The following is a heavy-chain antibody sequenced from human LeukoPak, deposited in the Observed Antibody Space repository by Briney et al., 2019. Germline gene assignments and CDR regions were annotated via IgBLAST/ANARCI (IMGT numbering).Heavy chain of an antibody. D-gene: IGHD3-22*01. CDR3: ARRAGDYSHPYDY. Sequence: GGSLRLSCAASGFIVSSNYMSWVRQAPGKGLEWVSFIYSGGNTYYADSVKGRFTISRDNSKNTVHLQMNSLRAEDTAMYYCARRAGDYSHPYDYWGQGTLVTVSS. J-gene: IGHJ4*02. CDR1: GFIVSSNY. CDR2: IYSGGNT. V-gene: IGHV3-53*01.